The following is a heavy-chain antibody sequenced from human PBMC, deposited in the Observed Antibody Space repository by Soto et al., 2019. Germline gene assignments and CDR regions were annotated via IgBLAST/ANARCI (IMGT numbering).Heavy chain of an antibody. CDR3: ARRSSSSWYFDY. CDR2: IYYSGST. CDR1: GGSISSSSYY. Sequence: LSETPSLTCTVSGGSISSSSYYWGWIRQPPGKGLEWIGSIYYSGSTYYNPSLKSRVTISVDTSKNQFSLKLSSVTAADTAVYYCARRSSSSWYFDYWGQGTLVTVSS. J-gene: IGHJ4*02. V-gene: IGHV4-39*01. D-gene: IGHD6-13*01.